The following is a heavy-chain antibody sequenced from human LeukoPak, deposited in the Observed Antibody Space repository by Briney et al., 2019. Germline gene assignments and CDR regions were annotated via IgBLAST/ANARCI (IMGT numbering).Heavy chain of an antibody. CDR2: ISGSGGPT. J-gene: IGHJ2*01. Sequence: GGSLRLSCAAPGFTFSSYPMSWVRQAPGKGLEWLSSISGSGGPTYYADSVKGRFTISRDNSKNTLYLQMNSLRAEDTGVYYCAKGRITMIVDDWYFDLWGRGTLVTVSS. CDR3: AKGRITMIVDDWYFDL. V-gene: IGHV3-23*01. D-gene: IGHD3-22*01. CDR1: GFTFSSYP.